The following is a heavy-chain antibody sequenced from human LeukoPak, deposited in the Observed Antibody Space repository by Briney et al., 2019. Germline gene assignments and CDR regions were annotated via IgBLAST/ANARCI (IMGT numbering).Heavy chain of an antibody. CDR3: ARDYDSSGYPYYFDY. Sequence: PGGSLRLSCAASGFTFSSYSMNWVRQAPGKGLEWVSSISSSSSYIYYADSVKGRFTISRDNAKNSLYLQMNSLRAEDTAVYYCARDYDSSGYPYYFDYWGQGTLVTVSS. J-gene: IGHJ4*02. D-gene: IGHD3-22*01. CDR1: GFTFSSYS. CDR2: ISSSSSYI. V-gene: IGHV3-21*01.